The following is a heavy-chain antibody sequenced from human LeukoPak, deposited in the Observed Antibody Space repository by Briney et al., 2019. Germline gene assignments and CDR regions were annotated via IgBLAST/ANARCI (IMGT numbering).Heavy chain of an antibody. CDR1: GGSISSGSYY. CDR2: IYTSGST. J-gene: IGHJ3*02. Sequence: PSKTLSLTCTVSGGSISSGSYYWSWLRQPAGKGLEWIGRIYTSGSTNYNPSLKSRVTISVDTSKNQFSLKLSSVTAADTAVYYCARVSWDSSGFVADAFDIWGQGTMVTVSS. D-gene: IGHD3-22*01. V-gene: IGHV4-61*02. CDR3: ARVSWDSSGFVADAFDI.